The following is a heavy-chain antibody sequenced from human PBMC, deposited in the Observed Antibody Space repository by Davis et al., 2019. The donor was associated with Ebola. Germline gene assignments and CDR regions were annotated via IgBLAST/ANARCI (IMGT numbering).Heavy chain of an antibody. J-gene: IGHJ4*02. Sequence: LRLSCTVSGGSMYSGSYYWSWLRQPAGKGLEWIGQIYPSGSTNYNPSLRSRVSLSVDTSKNHYSLELPSVTAADTAVYYCATNSTSSGFDLWGQGTLVTVSS. V-gene: IGHV4-61*09. CDR1: GGSMYSGSYY. D-gene: IGHD6-6*01. CDR2: IYPSGST. CDR3: ATNSTSSGFDL.